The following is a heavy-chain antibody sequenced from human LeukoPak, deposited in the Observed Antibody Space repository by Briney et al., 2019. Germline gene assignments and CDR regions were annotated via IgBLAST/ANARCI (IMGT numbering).Heavy chain of an antibody. CDR2: VTSRRGT. J-gene: IGHJ4*01. Sequence: GGSLRLSCAASEFTLSTHGLSWVRQAPGKRLEWVSTVTSRRGTHYTDSVQGRFITSRDNSENTFVLEMNSLRAEDTAVYYCATTRPYGTTWAGAFEDWGQGTPVTVSS. CDR3: ATTRPYGTTWAGAFED. V-gene: IGHV3-23*01. D-gene: IGHD6-19*01. CDR1: EFTLSTHG.